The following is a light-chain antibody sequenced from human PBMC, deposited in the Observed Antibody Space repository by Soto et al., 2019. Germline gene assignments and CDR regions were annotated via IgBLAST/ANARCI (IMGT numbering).Light chain of an antibody. J-gene: IGKJ1*01. CDR3: QQYGSSPT. V-gene: IGKV3-20*01. Sequence: EIVLTQSPGTLSLSPGERATLSCRSSQSVSSSYLAWYQQKPGQAPRLLIYDASSRATGIPDRFSGSGSGTDSTLTISRLEPEDVAVYYRQQYGSSPTFGQGTKVEIK. CDR2: DAS. CDR1: QSVSSSY.